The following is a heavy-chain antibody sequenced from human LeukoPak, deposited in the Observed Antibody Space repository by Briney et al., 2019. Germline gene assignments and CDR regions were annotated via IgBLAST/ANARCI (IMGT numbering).Heavy chain of an antibody. Sequence: PGRSLRLSCAASGFIFSSYGMHWVRQAPGKGLEWVAVVWNDGSNKYYADSVKGRFTISRDNPKNTLYLQMNSLRAEDTAVYYCVRDRSGSYDAFDIWGQGTMVTVS. J-gene: IGHJ3*02. CDR2: VWNDGSNK. CDR1: GFIFSSYG. CDR3: VRDRSGSYDAFDI. V-gene: IGHV3-33*01. D-gene: IGHD1-26*01.